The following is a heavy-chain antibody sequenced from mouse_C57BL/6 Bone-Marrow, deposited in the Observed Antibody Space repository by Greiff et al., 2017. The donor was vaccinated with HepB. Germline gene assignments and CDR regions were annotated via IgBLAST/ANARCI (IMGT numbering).Heavy chain of an antibody. D-gene: IGHD1-1*01. CDR1: GFNIKDYY. V-gene: IGHV14-2*01. Sequence: SGAELVKPGASVKLSCTASGFNIKDYYMHWVKQRTEQGLEWIGRIDPEDGETKYAPKFQGKATITADTSSNTAYLQLSSLTSEDTAVYYCARSANTTVGDGYFDVWGTGTTVTVSS. CDR3: ARSANTTVGDGYFDV. CDR2: IDPEDGET. J-gene: IGHJ1*03.